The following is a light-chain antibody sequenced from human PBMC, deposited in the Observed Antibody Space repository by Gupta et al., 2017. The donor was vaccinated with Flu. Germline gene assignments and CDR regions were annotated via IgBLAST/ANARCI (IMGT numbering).Light chain of an antibody. CDR2: MAS. Sequence: PSTLSASVGDRVTITCRASQSVDRWMAWYQQRPGQAPKLLIYMASSLQSGVPSRFSGSGYGTQFTLTISSLQPDDFVTYYCQQYNAYPWTFGQGTKVEIK. J-gene: IGKJ1*01. CDR1: QSVDRW. V-gene: IGKV1-5*03. CDR3: QQYNAYPWT.